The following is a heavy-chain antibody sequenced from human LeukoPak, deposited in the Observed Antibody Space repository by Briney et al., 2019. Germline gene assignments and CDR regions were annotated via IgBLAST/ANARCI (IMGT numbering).Heavy chain of an antibody. J-gene: IGHJ4*02. V-gene: IGHV1-18*01. CDR2: ISAYNGNT. CDR1: GYTFTSYG. CDR3: AREIRRSLEWYSDY. D-gene: IGHD3-3*01. Sequence: ASVKVSCKASGYTFTSYGISWVRQAPGQGLEWMGWISAYNGNTNYAQKLQGRVTMTTDTSTSTAYMELRSLRSDDTAVYYCAREIRRSLEWYSDYWGQGTLVTVSS.